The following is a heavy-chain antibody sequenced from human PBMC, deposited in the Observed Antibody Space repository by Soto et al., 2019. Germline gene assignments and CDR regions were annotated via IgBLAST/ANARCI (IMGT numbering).Heavy chain of an antibody. CDR1: GFTFSSYC. CDR3: AKGGGRAAAGPNYYGMDV. J-gene: IGHJ6*02. Sequence: SLRLACTASGFTFSSYCMHWVRQAPGKWLEWVAGISYNGSNKYYADSVKGRFTISRDNSKNTLYLQMNRLRAEDTAVYYCAKGGGRAAAGPNYYGMDVWGQGTKVTVSS. V-gene: IGHV3-30*18. D-gene: IGHD6-13*01. CDR2: ISYNGSNK.